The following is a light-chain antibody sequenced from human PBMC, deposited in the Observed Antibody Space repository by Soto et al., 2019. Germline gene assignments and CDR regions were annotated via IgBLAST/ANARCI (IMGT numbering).Light chain of an antibody. CDR1: QGISSY. CDR3: QQLNSYPIP. V-gene: IGKV1-9*01. CDR2: AAS. J-gene: IGKJ5*01. Sequence: DIQLTQSPSFLSASVGDRVTITCRASQGISSYLAWYQQKPGKAPKLLISAASTLHSGVPSSFSGSGSGTEFTLTISSLQPEDFATYYFQQLNSYPIPFGQGTRLEIK.